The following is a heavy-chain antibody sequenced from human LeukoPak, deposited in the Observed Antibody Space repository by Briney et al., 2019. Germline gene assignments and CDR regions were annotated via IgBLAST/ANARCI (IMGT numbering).Heavy chain of an antibody. CDR1: GFTFDDYG. CDR3: ARVFSGSFDC. D-gene: IGHD1-26*01. CDR2: INWNAGSI. J-gene: IGHJ4*02. Sequence: GGPLRLSCAASGFTFDDYGMSWVRQAPGKGLEWVSGINWNAGSIGYADSVKGRFTISRDNAKNSLYLQMNSLRVEDTALYYCARVFSGSFDCWGQGTLVTVSS. V-gene: IGHV3-20*04.